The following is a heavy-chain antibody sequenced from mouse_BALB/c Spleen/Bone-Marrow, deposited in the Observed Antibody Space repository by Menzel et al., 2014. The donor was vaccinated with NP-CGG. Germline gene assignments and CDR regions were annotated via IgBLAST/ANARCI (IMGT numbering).Heavy chain of an antibody. V-gene: IGHV14-3*02. J-gene: IGHJ4*01. Sequence: EVQLQESGAELVKPGTSVKLSCTASGFNIKDTYMHWVKQRPEQGLEWIGRIDPANGNTKYDPKFQGKATVTADTSSNTAYLQLSSLTSEDTAVYYCARYYYAMDYWGQGTSVTVSS. CDR2: IDPANGNT. CDR3: ARYYYAMDY. CDR1: GFNIKDTY.